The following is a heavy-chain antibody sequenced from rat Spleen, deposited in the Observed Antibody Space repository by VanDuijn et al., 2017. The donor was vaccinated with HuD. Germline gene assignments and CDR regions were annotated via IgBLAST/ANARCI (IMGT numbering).Heavy chain of an antibody. Sequence: EVQVVESGGGLVQPGRSMRLSCAASGFTFSNFGMAWVRQAPRKGLEWVATISYDGSSTYYRDSVKGRFTISRDNAKSTLYLQMDSLRSEDTATYYCPRHRYNGYLDFWGPGTMVTVSS. V-gene: IGHV5-29*01. CDR2: ISYDGSST. CDR3: PRHRYNGYLDF. J-gene: IGHJ1*01. CDR1: GFTFSNFG.